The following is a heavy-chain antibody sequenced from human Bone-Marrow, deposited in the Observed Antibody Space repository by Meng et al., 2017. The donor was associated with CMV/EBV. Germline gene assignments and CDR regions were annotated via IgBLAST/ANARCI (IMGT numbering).Heavy chain of an antibody. CDR2: ISTSGSTI. CDR3: ARSRVGSAAIPGDY. D-gene: IGHD2-2*02. CDR1: GSTFSSYE. J-gene: IGHJ4*02. V-gene: IGHV3-48*03. Sequence: GESLKISCAASGSTFSSYEMNWVRQAPGKGLEWVSYISTSGSTIYYADSVKGRFTISRDNPKNSLSLQMNSLRAEDTAVYYCARSRVGSAAIPGDYWGQGKLVTVSS.